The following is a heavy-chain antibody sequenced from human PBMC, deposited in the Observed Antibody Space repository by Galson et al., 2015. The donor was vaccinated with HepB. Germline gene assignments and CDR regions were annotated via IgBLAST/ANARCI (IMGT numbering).Heavy chain of an antibody. CDR3: AKGRASGKVDWFDP. CDR2: ITGSGDRT. D-gene: IGHD3-10*01. CDR1: GFTFSSYA. Sequence: SLRLPCAASGFTFSSYALTWVRQALGKGLEWVSRITGSGDRTYYADSVRGRFAISRDNSKNTLFLHVHSLTAEDTAVYYCAKGRASGKVDWFDPWGQGALVTVSS. J-gene: IGHJ5*02. V-gene: IGHV3-23*01.